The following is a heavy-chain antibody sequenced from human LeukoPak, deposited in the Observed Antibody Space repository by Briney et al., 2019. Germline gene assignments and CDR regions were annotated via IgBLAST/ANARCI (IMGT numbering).Heavy chain of an antibody. CDR1: GGSISSYY. V-gene: IGHV4-59*12. J-gene: IGHJ4*02. Sequence: PSETLSLTCTVSGGSISSYYWSWIRQPPGKGLEWIGYICYSGSTNYNPSLKSRVTISVDTSKNQFSLKLSSVTAADTAVYYCAGYAGAYYYDSSGLFDYWGQGTLVTVSS. CDR3: AGYAGAYYYDSSGLFDY. D-gene: IGHD3-22*01. CDR2: ICYSGST.